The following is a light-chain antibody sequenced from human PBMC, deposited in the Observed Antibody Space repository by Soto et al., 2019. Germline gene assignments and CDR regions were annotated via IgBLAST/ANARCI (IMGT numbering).Light chain of an antibody. V-gene: IGKV3-20*01. CDR2: GAY. CDR1: QSVSNNY. CDR3: QQYGSSPRT. J-gene: IGKJ1*01. Sequence: EIVLTQSPGSLSLSPGERATLSCRASQSVSNNYLAWYQQKPGQAPRLLIYGAYSRATGTPDRFSGSGSGTDFTLTISRLEPEDFAVYYCQQYGSSPRTFGQGTKVDIK.